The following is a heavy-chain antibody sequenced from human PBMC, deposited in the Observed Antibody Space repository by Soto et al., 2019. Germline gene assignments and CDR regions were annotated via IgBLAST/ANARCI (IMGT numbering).Heavy chain of an antibody. CDR3: AKGGDDIAVAGLLDY. D-gene: IGHD6-19*01. J-gene: IGHJ4*02. V-gene: IGHV1-8*01. CDR1: GYTFTSHD. CDR2: MNPNSGNT. Sequence: QVQLVQSGAEVKKPGASVKVSCKASGYTFTSHDINWVRQATGQGLEWMGWMNPNSGNTDYAQKFQGRVTMTRNTSISTAYMELSSLRSEDTAVYYCAKGGDDIAVAGLLDYWGQGTLVTVSS.